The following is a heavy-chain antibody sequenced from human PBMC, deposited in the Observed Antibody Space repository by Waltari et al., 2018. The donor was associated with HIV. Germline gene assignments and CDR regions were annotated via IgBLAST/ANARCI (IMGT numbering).Heavy chain of an antibody. Sequence: RSLRLSCAASGFTFSSYAMHWVRQAPGKGLEWVAVISYDGSNKYYADSVKVRLTISRDNSKNTQYLQMNSLRAEDTAVYYCARRKSDPTRDYYYYGMDVWGQGTTVTVSS. V-gene: IGHV3-30*01. CDR2: ISYDGSNK. CDR1: GFTFSSYA. J-gene: IGHJ6*02. CDR3: ARRKSDPTRDYYYYGMDV.